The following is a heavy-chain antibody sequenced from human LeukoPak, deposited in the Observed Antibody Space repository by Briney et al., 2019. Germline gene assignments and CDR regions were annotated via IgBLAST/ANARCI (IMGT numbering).Heavy chain of an antibody. CDR2: IFSADSDT. Sequence: GESLQISCQVSGDKFNSYWLGWVRQVPGKALERMGIIFSADSDTRYSPSFQGQVTISIDKSINTAYLQWTSLQASDTAIYFCARGGSGSYTYFDYWGQGTKVNVFS. CDR1: GDKFNSYW. V-gene: IGHV5-51*01. J-gene: IGHJ4*02. CDR3: ARGGSGSYTYFDY. D-gene: IGHD6-19*01.